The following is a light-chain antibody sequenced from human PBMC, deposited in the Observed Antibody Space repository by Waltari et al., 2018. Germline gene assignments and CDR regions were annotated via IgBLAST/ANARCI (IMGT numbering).Light chain of an antibody. J-gene: IGLJ1*01. V-gene: IGLV2-11*01. CDR1: SSDVGGYNY. CDR3: CSYAGRNIYV. Sequence: QSALTQPRSVSGSPGQSVAISCSGTSSDVGGYNYVFWYQQHPGKAPKLMSYDVTKRPAGVPDGFSGSKSGNTASLTISGLQADDEADYYCCSYAGRNIYVFGTGTKVTVL. CDR2: DVT.